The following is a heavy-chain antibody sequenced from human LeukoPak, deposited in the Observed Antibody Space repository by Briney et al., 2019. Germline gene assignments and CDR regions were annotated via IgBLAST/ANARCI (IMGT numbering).Heavy chain of an antibody. V-gene: IGHV4-61*02. D-gene: IGHD3-16*02. CDR1: GGSISNGSYY. Sequence: ASETLSLTCTVSGGSISNGSYYWSWIRQPAGKGLEWIGRIYTSGSTNYNPSLKSRVTISIDTSKNQFSLNLTSVTAADTAVYYCARHVNLKNQVVKDYFDFWGQGTLVTVSS. CDR2: IYTSGST. J-gene: IGHJ4*02. CDR3: ARHVNLKNQVVKDYFDF.